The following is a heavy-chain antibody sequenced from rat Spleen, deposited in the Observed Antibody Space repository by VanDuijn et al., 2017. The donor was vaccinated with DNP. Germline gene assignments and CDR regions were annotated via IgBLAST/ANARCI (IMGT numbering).Heavy chain of an antibody. CDR3: AKLANWEDYFDY. CDR2: IGSAAYAP. Sequence: EVQLVESGGGLVQPGRSLKLSCAASGFTFSAYYMAWVRQAPAKGLEWVAYIGSAAYAPYYGDSVKGRFTISRDNAKSTLYLQMNSLKSEDTATYYCAKLANWEDYFDYWGQGVMVTVS. CDR1: GFTFSAYY. V-gene: IGHV5-22*01. D-gene: IGHD5-1*01. J-gene: IGHJ2*01.